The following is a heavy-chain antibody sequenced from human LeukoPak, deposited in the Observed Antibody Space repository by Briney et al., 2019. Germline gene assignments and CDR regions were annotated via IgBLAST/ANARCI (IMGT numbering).Heavy chain of an antibody. J-gene: IGHJ3*02. CDR1: GFTFSSYS. D-gene: IGHD3-10*01. V-gene: IGHV3-21*01. Sequence: GGSLRLSCAASGFTFSSYSMNWVRQAPGRGLEWVSSISSSSSYIYYADSVKGRFTISRDNAKNSLYLQMNSLRAEDTAVYYCAQGSARDAFDIWGQGTMVTVSS. CDR2: ISSSSSYI. CDR3: AQGSARDAFDI.